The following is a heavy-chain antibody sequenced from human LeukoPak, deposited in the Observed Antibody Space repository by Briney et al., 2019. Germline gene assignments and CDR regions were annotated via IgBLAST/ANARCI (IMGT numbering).Heavy chain of an antibody. CDR1: GFTFSSNG. CDR3: ARGGAFDI. J-gene: IGHJ3*02. Sequence: GGSLRLSCAASGFTFSSNGMHGSRQAPGKGLEWVAVISYDGSNKYYADSVKGRFTISRDNSKNTLYLQMNSLRAEDTAVYYCARGGAFDIWGQGTMVTVSS. D-gene: IGHD3-16*01. CDR2: ISYDGSNK. V-gene: IGHV3-30*03.